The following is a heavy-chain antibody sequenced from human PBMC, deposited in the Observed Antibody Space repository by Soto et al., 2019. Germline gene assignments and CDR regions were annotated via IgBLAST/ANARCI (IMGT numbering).Heavy chain of an antibody. J-gene: IGHJ4*02. D-gene: IGHD6-13*01. CDR2: IYHSGST. CDR3: ASGQQLVRNY. CDR1: GGSISSGGYS. Sequence: QLQLQESGSGLVKPSQTLSLTCAVSGGSISSGGYSWSWIRQPPGKGLEWIGYIYHSGSTYYNPSLKSRVTISVDRSKNQFSLKLSSVTAADPAVYYCASGQQLVRNYWGQGTLVTVSS. V-gene: IGHV4-30-2*01.